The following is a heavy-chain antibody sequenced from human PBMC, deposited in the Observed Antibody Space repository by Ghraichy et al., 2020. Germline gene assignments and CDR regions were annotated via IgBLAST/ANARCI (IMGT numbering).Heavy chain of an antibody. J-gene: IGHJ6*02. D-gene: IGHD2-8*01. Sequence: ASVKVSCKASGYTFTGYYMHWVRQAPGQGLEWMGWINPNSGGTNYAQKFQGWVTMTRDTSISTAYMELSRLRSDDTAVYYCARDFRPIVLMVYAPYGMDVWGQGTTVTVSS. CDR2: INPNSGGT. CDR3: ARDFRPIVLMVYAPYGMDV. V-gene: IGHV1-2*04. CDR1: GYTFTGYY.